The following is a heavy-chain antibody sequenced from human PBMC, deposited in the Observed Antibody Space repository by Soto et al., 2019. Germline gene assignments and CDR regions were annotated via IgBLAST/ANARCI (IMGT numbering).Heavy chain of an antibody. CDR1: GGSISSSDYY. CDR2: IYYSGSA. J-gene: IGHJ4*02. Sequence: PSETLSLTCTVSGGSISSSDYYWGWIRQPPGKGLEWIGNIYYSGSASYNPSLKSRVTISVDTSKNQVSLKLSSVTAADTAVYYCARSRFGELLLNYWGQGTLVTVSS. CDR3: ARSRFGELLLNY. V-gene: IGHV4-39*07. D-gene: IGHD3-10*01.